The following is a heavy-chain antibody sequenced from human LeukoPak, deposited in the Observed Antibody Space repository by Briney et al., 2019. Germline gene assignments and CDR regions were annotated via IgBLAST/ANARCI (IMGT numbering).Heavy chain of an antibody. Sequence: PGGSLRLSCAASGFTFSSYWMSWVRQATWKRLEWVANIKQDGSERYYVDSVKGRFTISRDNAKNSLYLQMNSLRAVDTAVYYCARGPSGGNGFSYWGLGTLVTVSS. V-gene: IGHV3-7*04. J-gene: IGHJ4*02. CDR2: IKQDGSER. CDR3: ARGPSGGNGFSY. D-gene: IGHD2-15*01. CDR1: GFTFSSYW.